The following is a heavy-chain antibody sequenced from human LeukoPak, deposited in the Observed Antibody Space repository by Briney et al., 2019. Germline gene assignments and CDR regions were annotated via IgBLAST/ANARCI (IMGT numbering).Heavy chain of an antibody. CDR3: AKESGALGAPLYDY. CDR1: GFTFSSYW. CDR2: ISANGGGT. V-gene: IGHV3-23*01. D-gene: IGHD4/OR15-4a*01. J-gene: IGHJ4*02. Sequence: PGGSLRLSCAASGFTFSSYWMNWARQAPGEGLEWVSGISANGGGTYYADSVKGRFTISRDNSKNMLYLQMNSLRAEDTAVYYCAKESGALGAPLYDYWGQGTLVTGSS.